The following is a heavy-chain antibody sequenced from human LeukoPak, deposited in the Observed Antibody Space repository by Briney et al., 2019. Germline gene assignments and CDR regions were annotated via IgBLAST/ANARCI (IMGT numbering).Heavy chain of an antibody. CDR1: GFTFSSYG. D-gene: IGHD3-10*01. J-gene: IGHJ4*02. CDR2: IYSGGST. CDR3: ARETEYYGSGSYYIGY. V-gene: IGHV3-NL1*01. Sequence: PGGSLRLSCAASGFTFSSYGMHWVRQAPGKGLEWVSVIYSGGSTYYADSVKGRFTISRDDAKNTLYLQMNSLRAEDTAVYYCARETEYYGSGSYYIGYWGQGTLVTVSS.